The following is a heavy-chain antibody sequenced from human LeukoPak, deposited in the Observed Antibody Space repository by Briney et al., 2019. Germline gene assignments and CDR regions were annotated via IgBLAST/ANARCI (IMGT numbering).Heavy chain of an antibody. CDR2: IYPGDSDT. D-gene: IGHD3-10*01. CDR1: GYSFTSYW. Sequence: GESLKISCKGSGYSFTSYWIGWVRQMPGKGLEWMGIIYPGDSDTRYSPSFQGQVTISADESISIAYLQWSSLKASDTAMYYCARRSGGSGSYYPDAFDIWGQGTMVTVSS. CDR3: ARRSGGSGSYYPDAFDI. V-gene: IGHV5-51*01. J-gene: IGHJ3*02.